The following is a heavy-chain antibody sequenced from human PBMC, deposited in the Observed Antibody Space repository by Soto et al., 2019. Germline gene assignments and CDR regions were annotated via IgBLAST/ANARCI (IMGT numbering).Heavy chain of an antibody. V-gene: IGHV4-59*01. D-gene: IGHD3-22*01. CDR2: IYYSGST. CDR3: ARDLVFDYDSNGYYVFYY. CDR1: GGSISSYY. J-gene: IGHJ4*02. Sequence: SETLSLTCTVSGGSISSYYWCWIRQPPGKGLEWIGYIYYSGSTNYNPSLKSRVTISVDTSKNQFSLKLSSVTAADTAVYYCARDLVFDYDSNGYYVFYYCGQGSLVTGSA.